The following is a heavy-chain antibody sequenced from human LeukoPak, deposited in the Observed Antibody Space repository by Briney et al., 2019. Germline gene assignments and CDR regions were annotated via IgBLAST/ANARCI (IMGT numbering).Heavy chain of an antibody. Sequence: ASVKVSCKASGYTFTGYYMHWVRQAPGQGLEWVGWINPNSGGTNYAQKFQGRVTMTRETTNSTAYMELSRLRSDDTAVYYCARVVVVAAVRDNWFDPWGQGTLVTVSS. J-gene: IGHJ5*02. CDR1: GYTFTGYY. CDR2: INPNSGGT. CDR3: ARVVVVAAVRDNWFDP. V-gene: IGHV1-2*02. D-gene: IGHD2-15*01.